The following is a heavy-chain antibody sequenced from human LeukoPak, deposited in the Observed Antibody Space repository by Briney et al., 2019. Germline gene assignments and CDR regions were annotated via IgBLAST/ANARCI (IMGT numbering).Heavy chain of an antibody. CDR1: GFTFSSYS. J-gene: IGHJ5*02. V-gene: IGHV3-48*01. D-gene: IGHD3-10*01. CDR3: ARDGWFGDYNWFDP. Sequence: GGSLRLSCAASGFTFSSYSMNWVRRAPGKGLEWVSYISSASNTTYYADSVKGRFTISRDNAKNSLYLQMNSLRAEDTAMYYCARDGWFGDYNWFDPWGQGTLVTVSS. CDR2: ISSASNTT.